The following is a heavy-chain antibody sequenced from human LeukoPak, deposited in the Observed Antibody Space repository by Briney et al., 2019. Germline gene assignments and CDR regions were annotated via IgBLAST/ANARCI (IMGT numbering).Heavy chain of an antibody. D-gene: IGHD3-10*01. CDR3: ARSGPYYYYYMDV. J-gene: IGHJ6*03. Sequence: SETLSLTCSVSGYSINRGYYWGWIRQPPGKGLEWIGSLYHSGSTYYNLPLMSRVTMSVDTSKNQFSLKLSAVTAADTAVYYCARSGPYYYYYMDVWGKGNKVIVSS. V-gene: IGHV4-38-2*02. CDR1: GYSINRGYY. CDR2: LYHSGST.